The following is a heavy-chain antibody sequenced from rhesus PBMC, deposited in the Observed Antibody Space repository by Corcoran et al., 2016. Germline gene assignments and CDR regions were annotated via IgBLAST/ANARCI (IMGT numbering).Heavy chain of an antibody. CDR3: ARKITGTTGFDY. J-gene: IGHJ4*01. CDR2: IYGSGSST. V-gene: IGHV4-169*01. CDR1: GGSISSSY. Sequence: QLQLQESGPGLVKPSETLSVTCAVSGGSISSSYWSWIRQAPGKGLEWIGYIYGSGSSTNYNPSLKSRVTLSVDTSKNQLSLKLSSVTAADTAVYYCARKITGTTGFDYWGQGVLVTVSS. D-gene: IGHD1-26*01.